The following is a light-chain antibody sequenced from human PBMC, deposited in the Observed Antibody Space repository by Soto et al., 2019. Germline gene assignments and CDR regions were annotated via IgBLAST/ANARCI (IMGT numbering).Light chain of an antibody. CDR1: SSDIGAYNF. J-gene: IGLJ2*01. V-gene: IGLV2-14*03. CDR3: TSWTTSTTMI. CDR2: DVN. Sequence: QSALTQPASVSGSPGQSITISCTGTSSDIGAYNFVSWYQQNPGKAPKLMLYDVNIRPSGVSNRFSGSKSGNTASLTISGLQDEDEADYYCTSWTTSTTMIFGGGTKLTVL.